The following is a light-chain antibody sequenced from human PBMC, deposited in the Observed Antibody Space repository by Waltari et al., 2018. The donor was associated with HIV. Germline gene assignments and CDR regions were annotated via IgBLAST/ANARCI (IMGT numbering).Light chain of an antibody. J-gene: IGLJ3*02. CDR2: RNN. Sequence: QAGLTQPPAVSQALGQTATLSCTGGDDDVGNEGEAWLQQYQGLPPKLLSYRNNKRASGISHKFSAARAGNTVFLTIAGLQPEDEADYYCSAWDGRLSAWVFGGGTKLTVL. V-gene: IGLV10-54*04. CDR1: DDDVGNEG. CDR3: SAWDGRLSAWV.